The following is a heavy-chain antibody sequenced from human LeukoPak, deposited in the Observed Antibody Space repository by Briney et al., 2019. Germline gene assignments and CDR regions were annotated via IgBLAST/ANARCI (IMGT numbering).Heavy chain of an antibody. CDR2: ISAYNGNT. V-gene: IGHV1-18*01. Sequence: ASVKVSCKASGYTFTSYGISWVRQAPGRGLEWMGWISAYNGNTNYAQKLQGRVTMTTDTSTSTAYMELRSLRSDDTAVYYCARAQTYYDILTGYYTLYYFDYWGQGTLVTVSS. CDR1: GYTFTSYG. J-gene: IGHJ4*02. CDR3: ARAQTYYDILTGYYTLYYFDY. D-gene: IGHD3-9*01.